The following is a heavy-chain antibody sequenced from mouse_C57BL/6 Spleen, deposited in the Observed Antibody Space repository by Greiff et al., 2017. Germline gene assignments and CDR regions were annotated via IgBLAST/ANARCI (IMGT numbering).Heavy chain of an antibody. V-gene: IGHV1-15*01. Sequence: QVQLKESGAELVRPGASVTLSCKASGYTFTDYEMHWVKQTPVHGLEWIGAIDPETGGTAYNQKFKGKAILTAEKSASTASMERRSLTSEDSAVYYCTILGPDLYFDVWGTGTTVTVSS. CDR3: TILGPDLYFDV. CDR2: IDPETGGT. CDR1: GYTFTDYE. D-gene: IGHD4-1*01. J-gene: IGHJ1*03.